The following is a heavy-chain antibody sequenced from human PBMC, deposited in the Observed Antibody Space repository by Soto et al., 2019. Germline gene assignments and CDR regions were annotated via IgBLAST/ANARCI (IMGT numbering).Heavy chain of an antibody. Sequence: SETLSLTCTVSGGSVSSGSYYWSWIRQPPGKGLEWIGYIYYSGSTNYNPSLKSRVTISVDTSKNQFSLKLSSVTAADTAVYYCATWGRGYCSGGSCYDSDYFDYWGQGTPVTVSS. CDR1: GGSVSSGSYY. D-gene: IGHD2-15*01. CDR2: IYYSGST. V-gene: IGHV4-61*01. CDR3: ATWGRGYCSGGSCYDSDYFDY. J-gene: IGHJ4*02.